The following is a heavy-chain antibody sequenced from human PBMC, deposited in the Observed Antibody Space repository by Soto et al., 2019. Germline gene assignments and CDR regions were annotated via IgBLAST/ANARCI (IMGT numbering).Heavy chain of an antibody. J-gene: IGHJ4*02. CDR3: ARPPFPGCINGVCYPCDH. CDR1: GYTFTHYY. V-gene: IGHV1-46*01. Sequence: QVQLVQSGAEVKKPGASVKVSCKASGYTFTHYYIHWVRQAPGQGLEWMGMINPSGGSTDYAQKFQGRVTMTTDTSTTTVYMELSSLRSDDTAVYYCARPPFPGCINGVCYPCDHWGQGTLDTVSS. CDR2: INPSGGST. D-gene: IGHD2-8*01.